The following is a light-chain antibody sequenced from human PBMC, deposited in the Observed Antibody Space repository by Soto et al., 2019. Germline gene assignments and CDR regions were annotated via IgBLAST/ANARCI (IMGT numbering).Light chain of an antibody. CDR3: QQSYSPVFT. CDR2: AAT. V-gene: IGKV1-39*01. CDR1: RSISGY. Sequence: DIQMTQSPSSLAASVGDRVTITCRASRSISGYLNWYQQKAGKAPKLLVYAATTLETGVPSRFTGSGSGTHFTLTISSLQREDFATYYCQQSYSPVFTFGQWTKLEI. J-gene: IGKJ2*01.